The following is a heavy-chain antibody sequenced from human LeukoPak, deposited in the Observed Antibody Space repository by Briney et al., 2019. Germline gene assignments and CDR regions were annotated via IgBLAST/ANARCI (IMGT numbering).Heavy chain of an antibody. V-gene: IGHV4-4*07. CDR1: GDSISSYY. CDR3: ARLGYCSGGSCHHDY. Sequence: SETLSLTCTVSGDSISSYYWSWIRQPAGKGLEWIGRIYTSGSTNYNPSLKSRVTMSVDTSKNQCSLKLSSVTAADTAVYYCARLGYCSGGSCHHDYWGQGTLVTVS. CDR2: IYTSGST. D-gene: IGHD2-15*01. J-gene: IGHJ4*02.